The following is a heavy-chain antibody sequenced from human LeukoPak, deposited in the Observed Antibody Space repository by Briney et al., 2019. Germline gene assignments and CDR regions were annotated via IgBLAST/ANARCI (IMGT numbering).Heavy chain of an antibody. CDR3: KTLFRLFVGKSIAVAGS. D-gene: IGHD6-19*01. Sequence: GASVKVSCKASAYTLTNYDNSWVRLVTGQGLEWMGWMNPNSGNTGYAQKFQGRVTMTRNTSISTAYMELSSLRSDDTAVYYWKTLFRLFVGKSIAVAGSWGQGTLVTVSS. CDR1: AYTLTNYD. V-gene: IGHV1-8*01. CDR2: MNPNSGNT. J-gene: IGHJ4*02.